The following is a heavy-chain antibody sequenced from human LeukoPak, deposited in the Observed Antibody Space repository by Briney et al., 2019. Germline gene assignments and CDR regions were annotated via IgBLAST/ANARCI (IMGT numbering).Heavy chain of an antibody. D-gene: IGHD5-18*01. Sequence: SVKVSCKASGGTFNSYAISWVRQAPGQGLEWMGRIIPIFGTANYAQKFQGRVTITTDESTSTAYMELSSLRSEDTAVYYCAREDLASYGYSFDYWGQGTLVTVSS. V-gene: IGHV1-69*05. CDR2: IIPIFGTA. CDR3: AREDLASYGYSFDY. CDR1: GGTFNSYA. J-gene: IGHJ4*02.